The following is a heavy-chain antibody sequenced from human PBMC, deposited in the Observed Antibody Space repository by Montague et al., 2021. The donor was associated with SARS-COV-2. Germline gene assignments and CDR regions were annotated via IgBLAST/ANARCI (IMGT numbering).Heavy chain of an antibody. CDR3: ARLSSDIGGYFWFDP. V-gene: IGHV4-4*02. CDR1: GSSISSGTW. D-gene: IGHD1-26*01. CDR2: ISHSGGT. J-gene: IGHJ5*02. Sequence: SETLSLTCAVSGSSISSGTWWTWVRQPPGKGLEWIGEISHSGGTNYNPSLKSRVTISVDKSKNQFSLNLNSVTAADTAVYYCARLSSDIGGYFWFDPWGQGTLVSVSS.